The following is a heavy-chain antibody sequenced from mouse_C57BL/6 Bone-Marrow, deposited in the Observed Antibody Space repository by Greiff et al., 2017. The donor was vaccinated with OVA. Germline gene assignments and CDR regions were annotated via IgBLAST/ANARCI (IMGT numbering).Heavy chain of an antibody. CDR1: GFTFSDYG. CDR2: ISRGSGTI. V-gene: IGHV5-17*01. D-gene: IGHD2-13*01. CDR3: ARRMTTQGYFDD. J-gene: IGHJ1*03. Sequence: EVNLVESGGGLVKPGGSLKLSCAASGFTFSDYGMHWVRQAPEQGLEWVAYISRGSGTIYYADTVKGRFTISRDNASNTLFLQMTRLRSEDTAMYDVARRMTTQGYFDDWGTGTTVTVSS.